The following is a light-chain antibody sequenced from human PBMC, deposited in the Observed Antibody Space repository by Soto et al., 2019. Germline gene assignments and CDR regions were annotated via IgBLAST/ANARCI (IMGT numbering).Light chain of an antibody. CDR2: AAS. V-gene: IGKV1-39*01. J-gene: IGKJ1*01. CDR3: QQCYSTPRT. Sequence: DIQMTQSPSSLSASVGDRVTITCRASQSISSYLNWYQQKPGKAPKLLIYAASSLQSGVPSRFSGSGSGTEFTLTISSLQPEDFATYYCQQCYSTPRTFCQVTKLEIK. CDR1: QSISSY.